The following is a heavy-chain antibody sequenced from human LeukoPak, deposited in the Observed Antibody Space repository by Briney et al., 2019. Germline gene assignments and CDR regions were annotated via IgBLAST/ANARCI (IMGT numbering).Heavy chain of an antibody. CDR1: GGSFSGYY. V-gene: IGHV4-34*01. Sequence: PSETLSLTCAVYGGSFSGYYWSWIRQPPGKGLEWIGEINHSGSTNYNPSLKSRVTISVDTSKNQFSLKLSSVTAADTAVYYCASDISGYYYSSWGQGTLVTVSS. CDR2: INHSGST. CDR3: ASDISGYYYSS. J-gene: IGHJ4*02. D-gene: IGHD3-22*01.